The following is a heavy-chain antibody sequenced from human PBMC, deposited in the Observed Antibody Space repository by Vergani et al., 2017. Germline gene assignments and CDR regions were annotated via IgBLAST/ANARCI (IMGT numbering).Heavy chain of an antibody. Sequence: EVELVQSGPEMRKPGESRKISCKGSEYSFGNYWIGWVRQMPGKGLEWMGIIYPADSDTRYSPSFQGKVTISADKSISTALLQWDSLKASDTALYYCARHTTYTDSWGQGTLVTVSS. V-gene: IGHV5-51*01. J-gene: IGHJ4*02. CDR2: IYPADSDT. CDR1: EYSFGNYW. D-gene: IGHD1-1*01. CDR3: ARHTTYTDS.